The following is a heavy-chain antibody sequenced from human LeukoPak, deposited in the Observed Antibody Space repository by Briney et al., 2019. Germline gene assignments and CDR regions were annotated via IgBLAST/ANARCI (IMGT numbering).Heavy chain of an antibody. CDR3: ATGPRKVPTIFDY. V-gene: IGHV1-8*01. D-gene: IGHD5-12*01. Sequence: ASVKVSCKASGYTFTSYDINWVRQATGQGLEWMGWMNPNSGNTGYAQKFQGRVTMTRNTSISTAYMELSSLRSEDTAVYSCATGPRKVPTIFDYWGQGTLVTVSS. J-gene: IGHJ4*02. CDR2: MNPNSGNT. CDR1: GYTFTSYD.